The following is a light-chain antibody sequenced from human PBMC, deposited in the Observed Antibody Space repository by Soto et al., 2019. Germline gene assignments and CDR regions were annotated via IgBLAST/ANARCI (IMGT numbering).Light chain of an antibody. Sequence: DIQMTQSPSTLSASVGDRVTITCRASQSISSWLAWYQQKPGKAPKLLIYKASSLESGVPSRFSGSGSETEFTLTISSLQPDDFATYYCQQYNSYSWTFGQGNKVEIK. CDR2: KAS. V-gene: IGKV1-5*03. CDR3: QQYNSYSWT. J-gene: IGKJ1*01. CDR1: QSISSW.